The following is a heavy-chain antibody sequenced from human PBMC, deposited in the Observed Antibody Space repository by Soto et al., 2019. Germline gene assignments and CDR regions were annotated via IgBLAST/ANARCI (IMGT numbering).Heavy chain of an antibody. Sequence: GGSLRLSCAASGFRFGSYALSWVRQAPGKGREWVATVSGSDGKTFYAECVKGRFSICTDTSQNTLDLQMNSRSADDTAMYYTARSSSLAYWGQGTRVTVSS. V-gene: IGHV3-23*01. CDR2: VSGSDGKT. D-gene: IGHD2-21*01. CDR3: ARSSSLAY. CDR1: GFRFGSYA. J-gene: IGHJ4*02.